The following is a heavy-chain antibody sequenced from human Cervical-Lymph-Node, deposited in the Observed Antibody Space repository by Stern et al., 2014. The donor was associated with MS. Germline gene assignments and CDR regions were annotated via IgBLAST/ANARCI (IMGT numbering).Heavy chain of an antibody. CDR2: INPRGCST. D-gene: IGHD3-22*01. CDR3: ARYSGEYYYDSSGYYGY. J-gene: IGHJ4*02. V-gene: IGHV1-46*01. CDR1: GYTFTSYY. Sequence: QLVQSGAEVKKPGASVKVSCKASGYTFTSYYMHWVRQAPGQGLEWMGIINPRGCSTSYAQKFQGRVTMTRDTSTSTVYMELSSLRSEDTAVYYCARYSGEYYYDSSGYYGYWGQGTLVTVSS.